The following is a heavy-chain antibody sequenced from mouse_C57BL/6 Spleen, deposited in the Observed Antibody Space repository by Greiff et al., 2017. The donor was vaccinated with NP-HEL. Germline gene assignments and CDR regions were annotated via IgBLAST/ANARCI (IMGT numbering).Heavy chain of an antibody. Sequence: EVMLVESVGDLVKPVGSLQLSCAASGFTFSSYGMSWVRQTPDQRLEWVATISSGGSYPFYPDSVKGRFTISRDNAKNTLYLQMSSLKSEDTARYYCARPDYGSSYEGYFDVWGTGTTVTVSS. CDR3: ARPDYGSSYEGYFDV. D-gene: IGHD1-1*01. CDR2: ISSGGSYP. CDR1: GFTFSSYG. J-gene: IGHJ1*03. V-gene: IGHV5-6*02.